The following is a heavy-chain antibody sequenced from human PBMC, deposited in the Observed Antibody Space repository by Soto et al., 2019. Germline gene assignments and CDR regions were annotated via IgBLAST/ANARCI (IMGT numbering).Heavy chain of an antibody. D-gene: IGHD2-15*01. V-gene: IGHV3-23*01. CDR2: ISGNGGNST. Sequence: EVQLLESGGGLVQPGGSLRLSCAASGFTFSTYAMSWVRQGPGKGLEWVSAISGNGGNSTFYGDSVKGRFTVSRDNSKNTLYLQMNSLGAEDTAVYYCAKGGGSCCFEHWGQGTLVTVSS. CDR3: AKGGGSCCFEH. J-gene: IGHJ4*02. CDR1: GFTFSTYA.